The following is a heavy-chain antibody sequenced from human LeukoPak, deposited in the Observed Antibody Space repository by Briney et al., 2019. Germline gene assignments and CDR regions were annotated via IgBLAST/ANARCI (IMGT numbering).Heavy chain of an antibody. V-gene: IGHV1-69*13. J-gene: IGHJ3*02. CDR2: IVPMFGTD. CDR3: ARDLLSVDNYDALDI. CDR1: GGPFINYA. Sequence: SVRVSCKASGGPFINYAISWVRQAPGQGLEWMGGIVPMFGTDVYAQRFQGRVTVTADESTTTAYMELISLTSEDTAMYYCARDLLSVDNYDALDIWGQGTMVTVSS. D-gene: IGHD5-12*01.